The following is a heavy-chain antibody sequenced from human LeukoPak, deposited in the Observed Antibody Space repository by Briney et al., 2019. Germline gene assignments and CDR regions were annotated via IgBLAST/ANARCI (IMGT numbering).Heavy chain of an antibody. Sequence: GGSLRLSCTASGLAFSTYWMSWVRQAPGKGLEWVANIKEDGSVKYYVDSVKGRFTISRDNAKNSLFLQMNGLRVEDTAVYYCARARGFDYWGQGALVTVSS. CDR3: ARARGFDY. V-gene: IGHV3-7*01. J-gene: IGHJ4*02. CDR2: IKEDGSVK. CDR1: GLAFSTYW.